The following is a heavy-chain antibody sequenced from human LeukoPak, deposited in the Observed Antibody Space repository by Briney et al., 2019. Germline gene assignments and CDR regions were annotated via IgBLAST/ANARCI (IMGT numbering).Heavy chain of an antibody. J-gene: IGHJ4*02. Sequence: GGSLRLACAVSGFTFSSYWTHWDRQPPGNGLVWVSRINSDGTSTSYADSVKGRFTISRGNAKNTLNRKVNILRAEDTAVYYCARGPSFMVRGVIPFDDWGQGALVTVAS. D-gene: IGHD3-10*01. CDR3: ARGPSFMVRGVIPFDD. V-gene: IGHV3-74*01. CDR1: GFTFSSYW. CDR2: INSDGTST.